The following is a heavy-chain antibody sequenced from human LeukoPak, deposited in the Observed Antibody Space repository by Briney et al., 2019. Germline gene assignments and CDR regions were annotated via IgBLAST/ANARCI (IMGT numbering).Heavy chain of an antibody. CDR2: IYYSGST. Sequence: SETLSLTCTVSGGSISSGGYYWSWIRQHPGKGLEWIGYIYYSGSTYYNPSLKSRVTISVDTSKNQFSPKLSSVTAADTAVYYCARALVTGTPFDYWGQGTLVTVSS. J-gene: IGHJ4*02. V-gene: IGHV4-31*03. CDR3: ARALVTGTPFDY. D-gene: IGHD1-7*01. CDR1: GGSISSGGYY.